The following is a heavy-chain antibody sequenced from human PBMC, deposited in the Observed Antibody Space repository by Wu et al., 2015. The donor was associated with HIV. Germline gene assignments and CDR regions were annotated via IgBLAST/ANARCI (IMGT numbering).Heavy chain of an antibody. V-gene: IGHV1-8*01. CDR3: ARLYSSGPTGGWFDP. Sequence: QVQLVQSGAEVKKPGASVKVSCKASGYTFTNYEIIWVRQATGQGLEWMGWMNPNSGNTGYAQNFQGRVTMTRSTSISTAYMELRSLRSDDTAVYYCARLYSSGPTGGWFDPWGQGTLVTVSS. CDR2: MNPNSGNT. J-gene: IGHJ5*02. CDR1: GYTFTNYE. D-gene: IGHD6-19*01.